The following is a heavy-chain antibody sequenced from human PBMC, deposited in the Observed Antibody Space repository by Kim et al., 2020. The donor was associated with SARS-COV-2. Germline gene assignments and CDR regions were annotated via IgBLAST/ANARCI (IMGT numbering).Heavy chain of an antibody. J-gene: IGHJ4*02. V-gene: IGHV1-18*01. CDR2: ISDYNGNR. CDR1: GYTFTSHG. CDR3: ARLRSGWYVGYLDH. D-gene: IGHD6-19*01. Sequence: ASVKVSCKASGYTFTSHGISWVRQAPGQGLEWMGWISDYNGNRNYEQKFQGRVTMTTDTSTSTAYMELRSLRSDDTAVYYCARLRSGWYVGYLDHWGQGTLVTVSS.